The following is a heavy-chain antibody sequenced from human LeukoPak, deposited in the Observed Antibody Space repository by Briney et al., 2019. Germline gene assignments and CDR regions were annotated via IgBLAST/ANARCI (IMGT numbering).Heavy chain of an antibody. CDR1: GGSISSSSYY. J-gene: IGHJ3*02. CDR2: IYYSGST. Sequence: SETLSLTCTVSGGSISSSSYYWGWIRQPPGKGLEWIGSIYYSGSTYYNPSLKSRVTISVDTSKNQFSLKLSSVTAADTAVYYCARGDSSGYYRDDAFDIWGQGTMVTVSS. CDR3: ARGDSSGYYRDDAFDI. D-gene: IGHD3-22*01. V-gene: IGHV4-39*01.